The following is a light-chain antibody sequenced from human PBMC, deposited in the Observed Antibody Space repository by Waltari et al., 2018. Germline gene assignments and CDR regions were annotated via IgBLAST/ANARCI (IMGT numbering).Light chain of an antibody. Sequence: TWRAGHGVSNSVAGDQQKPRKALKLLLYAASCLQSGIPSRFGSGGARTDYELTISSLQPEDVATYYCQQYYSTPRTFGQGTKVEIK. CDR1: HGVSNS. V-gene: IGKV1-NL1*01. CDR3: QQYYSTPRT. CDR2: AAS. J-gene: IGKJ1*01.